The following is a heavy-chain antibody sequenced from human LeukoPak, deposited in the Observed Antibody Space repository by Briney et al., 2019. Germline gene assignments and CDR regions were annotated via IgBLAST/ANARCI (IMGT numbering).Heavy chain of an antibody. V-gene: IGHV4-59*01. J-gene: IGHJ4*02. CDR3: ARGRYSYGLRATFDY. Sequence: PSETLSLTCTVSGGSISSYYWSWIRQPPGKGLEWIGYIYYSGSTNYNPSLKSRVTISVDTPKNQFSLKLSSVTAADTAVYYCARGRYSYGLRATFDYWGQGTLVTVSS. D-gene: IGHD5-18*01. CDR2: IYYSGST. CDR1: GGSISSYY.